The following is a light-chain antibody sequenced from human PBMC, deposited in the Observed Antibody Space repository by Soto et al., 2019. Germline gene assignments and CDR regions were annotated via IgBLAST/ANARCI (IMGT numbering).Light chain of an antibody. CDR2: DAS. Sequence: DIQMTQSPSSLSASVGDRVTITCRASQRISTYLNWYQQKPGKAPKFLIYDASNLQSGVPSRFSGGGSGTDFTLTISSLQPEDFATYYCQQSYSTPRTCGQGTKVDIK. J-gene: IGKJ1*01. CDR3: QQSYSTPRT. CDR1: QRISTY. V-gene: IGKV1-39*01.